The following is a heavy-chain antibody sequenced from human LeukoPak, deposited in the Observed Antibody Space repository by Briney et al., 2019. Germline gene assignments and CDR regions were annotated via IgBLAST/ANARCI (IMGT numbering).Heavy chain of an antibody. CDR2: IYHSEST. D-gene: IGHD3-16*01. Sequence: SETLSLTCAVSGYSISRGYSWGWIRQPPGKGLEWIGNIYHSESTHYNPSLKSRVTISPDTSKNQFSLKLSSVTATDTAVYYCARFDHVWETHGMDAFDLWGQGTMVTVSS. V-gene: IGHV4-38-2*01. CDR1: GYSISRGYS. CDR3: ARFDHVWETHGMDAFDL. J-gene: IGHJ3*01.